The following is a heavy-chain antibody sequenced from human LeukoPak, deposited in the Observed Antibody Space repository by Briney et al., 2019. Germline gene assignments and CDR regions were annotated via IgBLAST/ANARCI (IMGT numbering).Heavy chain of an antibody. D-gene: IGHD3-3*01. J-gene: IGHJ3*02. CDR3: AREPGDFWSGVHDAFDI. CDR2: MNPDNGDT. CDR1: GYTFTKYD. Sequence: ASVKVSCKASGYTFTKYDINWVRQATGQGLEWMGWMNPDNGDTAYAQKFQGRVSFTRDTSITTVYMELSSLRSEDTAVYYCAREPGDFWSGVHDAFDIWGQGTMVTVSS. V-gene: IGHV1-8*03.